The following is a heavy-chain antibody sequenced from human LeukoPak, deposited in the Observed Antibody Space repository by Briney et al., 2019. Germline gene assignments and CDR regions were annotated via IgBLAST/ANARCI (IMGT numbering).Heavy chain of an antibody. V-gene: IGHV3-48*03. Sequence: GGSLRLSCAASGFTFSSYEMNWVRQAPGKGLEWVSYISSSDNTIYYADSVKGRFSISRDNAKNSLYLQVNSLRAEDTAVYYCARLRHHFYYMDVWGKGTTVTISS. CDR1: GFTFSSYE. CDR3: ARLRHHFYYMDV. CDR2: ISSSDNTI. J-gene: IGHJ6*03.